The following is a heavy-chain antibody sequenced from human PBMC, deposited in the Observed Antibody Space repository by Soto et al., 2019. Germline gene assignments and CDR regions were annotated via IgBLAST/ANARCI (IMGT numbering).Heavy chain of an antibody. CDR2: ISWNSGSI. D-gene: IGHD3-16*01. J-gene: IGHJ4*02. V-gene: IGHV3-9*01. CDR1: GFTFDDYA. CDR3: AEVSSGCWGGVAFDY. Sequence: EVQLVESGGGLVQPGRSLRLSCAASGFTFDDYAMHWVRQAPGKGLEWVSGISWNSGSIGYADSVKGRFTISRDNAKNSLSLQMNSLRAEDTALYYCAEVSSGCWGGVAFDYWGQGTLVTVSS.